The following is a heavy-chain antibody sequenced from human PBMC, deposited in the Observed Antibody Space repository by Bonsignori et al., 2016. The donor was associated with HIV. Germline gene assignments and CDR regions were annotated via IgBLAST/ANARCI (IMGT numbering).Heavy chain of an antibody. J-gene: IGHJ4*02. CDR2: INPNSGGT. D-gene: IGHD7-27*01. CDR3: AVGKLGLTFDY. V-gene: IGHV1-2*02. Sequence: WVRQAPGQGLEWMGWINPNSGGTNYAQKFQGRVTMTRDTSISTAYMELSRLRSDDTAVYYCAVGKLGLTFDYWGQGTLVTVSS.